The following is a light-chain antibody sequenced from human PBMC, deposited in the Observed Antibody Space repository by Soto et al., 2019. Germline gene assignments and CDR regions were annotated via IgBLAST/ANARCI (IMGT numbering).Light chain of an antibody. CDR3: QHYGYSPA. Sequence: EIVLTQSPGTLSLSPGERATLSCRASQSVSSSYLAWYQQKPGPAPRLLIYDASSRATGIPDRFSGSGSGTDFTLTISRLEPEAFAVYYCQHYGYSPAFGGGTKVEIK. CDR2: DAS. CDR1: QSVSSSY. V-gene: IGKV3-20*01. J-gene: IGKJ4*01.